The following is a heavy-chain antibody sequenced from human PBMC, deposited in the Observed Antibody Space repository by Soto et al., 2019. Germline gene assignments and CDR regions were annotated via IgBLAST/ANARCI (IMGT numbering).Heavy chain of an antibody. CDR2: MNPNSGNT. V-gene: IGHV1-8*01. CDR1: GYTFTSYD. Sequence: QVQLVQSGAEVKKPGASVKVSCQASGYTFTSYDLNWVRQATGQGLEWMGWMNPNSGNTVYAQKFQGRVTMTRNTSISTAYMALRSLRSEDAAVYYCARSRGADYWGQGTLVTVSS. CDR3: ARSRGADY. J-gene: IGHJ4*02.